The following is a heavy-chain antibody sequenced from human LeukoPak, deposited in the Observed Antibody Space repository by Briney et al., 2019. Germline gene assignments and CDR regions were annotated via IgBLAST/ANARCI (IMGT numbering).Heavy chain of an antibody. J-gene: IGHJ4*02. V-gene: IGHV3-48*03. CDR3: TREGLNWNDLDY. CDR1: GFTFSSYE. CDR2: ISSSGSTI. D-gene: IGHD1-20*01. Sequence: GGSLRLSCAASGFTFSSYEMNWVRQAPGKGLEWVSYISSSGSTIYYADSVKGRFTISRDNAKNSLYLQMYSLRADDTAVYYCTREGLNWNDLDYWGQGTLVTVSS.